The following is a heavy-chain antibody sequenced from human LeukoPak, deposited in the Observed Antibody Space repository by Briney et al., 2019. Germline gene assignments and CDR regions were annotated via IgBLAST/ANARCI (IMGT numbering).Heavy chain of an antibody. Sequence: PGGSLRLSCAASGFTFSSNWMAWVRQAPGKGPEWVANIKQDGGEKYYADSVKGRFTISRDNSKNTLYLQMNSLRAEDTAVYYCARRGIAAPYYFDYWGQGTLVTVSS. D-gene: IGHD6-6*01. V-gene: IGHV3-7*01. CDR3: ARRGIAAPYYFDY. J-gene: IGHJ4*02. CDR1: GFTFSSNW. CDR2: IKQDGGEK.